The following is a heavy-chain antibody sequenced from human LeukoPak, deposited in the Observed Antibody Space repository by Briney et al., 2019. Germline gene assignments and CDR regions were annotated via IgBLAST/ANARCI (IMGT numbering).Heavy chain of an antibody. D-gene: IGHD2-15*01. Sequence: QPGGSLRLSCVASGFTFSGSAMHWVRQASGKGLEWVGRIRSKTDNYATAYAASVKDRFTFSRDDSKNTAFLQMNSLKTEDTALYYCTRRDCSGGSCYYSWGQGTLVTVSS. CDR2: IRSKTDNYAT. CDR3: TRRDCSGGSCYYS. CDR1: GFTFSGSA. J-gene: IGHJ4*02. V-gene: IGHV3-73*01.